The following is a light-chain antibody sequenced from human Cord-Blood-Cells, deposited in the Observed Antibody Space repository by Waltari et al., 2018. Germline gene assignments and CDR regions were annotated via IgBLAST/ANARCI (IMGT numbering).Light chain of an antibody. Sequence: DIVMTQSPDSLAVSLGERATINCKSSQSVLYSSNNKNYLAWYQQKPGQPPQLLIYCASTRESGVPDRFSGSGSATDFTLTISSLQAEDVAVYYCQQYYSTPLTFGGGTKVEIK. CDR1: QSVLYSSNNKNY. CDR3: QQYYSTPLT. J-gene: IGKJ4*01. CDR2: CAS. V-gene: IGKV4-1*01.